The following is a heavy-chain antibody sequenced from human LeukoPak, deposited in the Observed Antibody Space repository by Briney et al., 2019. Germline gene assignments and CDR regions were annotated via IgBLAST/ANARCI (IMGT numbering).Heavy chain of an antibody. D-gene: IGHD4-17*01. CDR3: ARWLHYGDYACAFDI. CDR1: LGSISSYY. CDR2: IYYSGST. J-gene: IGHJ3*02. V-gene: IGHV4-59*08. Sequence: SETLSPTRTVSLGSISSYYWSGIRQPPAKGLEWIGYIYYSGSTTYNPSLKSRVTISVDTSKNQFSLKLSYVTAADTAVYYCARWLHYGDYACAFDIWGQGTMVSVSS.